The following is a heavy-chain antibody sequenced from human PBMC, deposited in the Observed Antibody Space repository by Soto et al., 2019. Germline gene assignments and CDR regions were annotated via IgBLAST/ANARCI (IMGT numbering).Heavy chain of an antibody. J-gene: IGHJ4*02. CDR1: GYTFTSYG. V-gene: IGHV1-18*01. CDR2: ISAYNGNT. D-gene: IGHD3-22*01. Sequence: ASVKVSCKASGYTFTSYGISWVRQAPGQGLEWMGWISAYNGNTNYAQKLQGRVTMTTDTSTSKAYMELRSLRSDDTAVYYCARYYDSSGYNTPYYFDYWGQGTLVTVSS. CDR3: ARYYDSSGYNTPYYFDY.